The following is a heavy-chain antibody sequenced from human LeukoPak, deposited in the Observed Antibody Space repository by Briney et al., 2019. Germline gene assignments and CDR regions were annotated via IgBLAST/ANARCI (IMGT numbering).Heavy chain of an antibody. V-gene: IGHV3-30-3*01. CDR1: GFTFSSYA. J-gene: IGHJ4*02. Sequence: GGSLRLSCAASGFTFSSYAMHWVRQAPGKGLEWAAVISYDGSNKYYADSVKGRFTISRDNSKNTLYLQMNSLRAEDTAVYYCARDEPSHLRYFDWLLPFDYWGQGTLVTVSS. CDR2: ISYDGSNK. CDR3: ARDEPSHLRYFDWLLPFDY. D-gene: IGHD3-9*01.